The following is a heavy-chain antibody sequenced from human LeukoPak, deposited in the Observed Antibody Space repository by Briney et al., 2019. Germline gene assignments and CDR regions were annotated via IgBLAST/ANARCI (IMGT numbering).Heavy chain of an antibody. CDR1: GFTFSSYG. D-gene: IGHD3-10*01. V-gene: IGHV3-30*03. Sequence: RSLRLSCAASGFTFSSYGMHWVRQAPGKGLEWVAVISYDGSNKYYADSVKGRFTISRDNSKNTLYLQMNSLRAEDTAVYYCAGAENTQYYYGSGSYLIPYYYGMDVWGKGTTVTVSS. CDR3: AGAENTQYYYGSGSYLIPYYYGMDV. CDR2: ISYDGSNK. J-gene: IGHJ6*04.